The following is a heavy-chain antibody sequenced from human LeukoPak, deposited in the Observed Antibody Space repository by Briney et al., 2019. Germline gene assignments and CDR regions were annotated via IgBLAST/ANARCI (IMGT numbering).Heavy chain of an antibody. D-gene: IGHD2-2*01. J-gene: IGHJ3*02. V-gene: IGHV3-30*02. CDR1: GFTFSSYG. CDR2: IRYDGSNK. Sequence: QTGGSLRLSCAASGFTFSSYGMHWVRQAPGKGLEWVAFIRYDGSNKYYADSAKGRFTISRDNSKNTLYLQMNSLRAEDTAVYYCAKEVTYPQGAFDIWGQGTMVTVSS. CDR3: AKEVTYPQGAFDI.